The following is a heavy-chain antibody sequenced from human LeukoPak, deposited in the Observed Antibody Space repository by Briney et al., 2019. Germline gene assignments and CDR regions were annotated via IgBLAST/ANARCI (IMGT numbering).Heavy chain of an antibody. Sequence: PGGSLRLSCAASGFMFSSYWMSWVRQAPGKGLEWVADIKEDGSEKSYVDSVKGRFTISRDNAKNSLYLQMNSLRAEDTAVYYCARSSSWYYFDYWGQGTLVTVSS. CDR1: GFMFSSYW. V-gene: IGHV3-7*01. CDR3: ARSSSWYYFDY. J-gene: IGHJ4*02. CDR2: IKEDGSEK. D-gene: IGHD6-13*01.